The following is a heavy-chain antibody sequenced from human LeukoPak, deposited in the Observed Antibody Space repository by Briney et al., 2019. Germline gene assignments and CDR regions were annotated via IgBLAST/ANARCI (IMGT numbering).Heavy chain of an antibody. CDR2: ISGSGGST. CDR1: GITLSNYG. D-gene: IGHD3-10*01. J-gene: IGHJ4*02. Sequence: GTLRLSCAVSGITLSNYGMSWVRQAPGKGLEWVAGISGSGGSTNYADSVKGRFSISRDNPKNTLYLQMNSLRAEDTAVYFCAKRGVVIRVVLVGFHKEAYYFDSWGQGALVTVSS. V-gene: IGHV3-23*01. CDR3: AKRGVVIRVVLVGFHKEAYYFDS.